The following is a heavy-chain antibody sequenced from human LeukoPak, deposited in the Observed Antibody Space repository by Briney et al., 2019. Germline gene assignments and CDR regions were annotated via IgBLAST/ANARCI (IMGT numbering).Heavy chain of an antibody. D-gene: IGHD3-22*01. CDR2: ISGSGTTT. J-gene: IGHJ4*02. V-gene: IGHV3-11*04. CDR1: GLTFSDYY. Sequence: GGSLRLSCAASGLTFSDYYMTWIRQAPGKGLEWVSSISGSGTTTYSADSVRGRFTVSRDNAKNSVFLYMNSLRAEDTAVYYCAIQITMIVVVPYFDYCGQRTLVTVSS. CDR3: AIQITMIVVVPYFDY.